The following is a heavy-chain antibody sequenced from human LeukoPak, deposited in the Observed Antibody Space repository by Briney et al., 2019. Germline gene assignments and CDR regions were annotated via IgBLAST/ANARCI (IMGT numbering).Heavy chain of an antibody. V-gene: IGHV4-59*01. Sequence: SETLSLTCTVYGDSISGYYWSWIRQPPGKGLEWIGNVYYSGTTNYNPSLKSRVTISVDTSKNQFSLKLASVTAADTAVYYCARGGSYGSRWGQGTLVTVSS. CDR2: VYYSGTT. CDR1: GDSISGYY. D-gene: IGHD5-18*01. J-gene: IGHJ4*02. CDR3: ARGGSYGSR.